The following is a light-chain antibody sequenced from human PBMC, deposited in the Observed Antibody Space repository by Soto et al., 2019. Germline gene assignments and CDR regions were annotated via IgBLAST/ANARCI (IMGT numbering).Light chain of an antibody. CDR3: ATWDDSLNGYV. CDR2: SNN. V-gene: IGLV1-44*01. Sequence: QSVLTQPPSASGTPGQRVTISCSGSSSNIGSNTVTWYQQLPGTAPILLIYSNNLRPSGVPDRFSGSRSGTSASLAISGLQSEDEADYYCATWDDSLNGYVFGXGTQLTVL. J-gene: IGLJ7*01. CDR1: SSNIGSNT.